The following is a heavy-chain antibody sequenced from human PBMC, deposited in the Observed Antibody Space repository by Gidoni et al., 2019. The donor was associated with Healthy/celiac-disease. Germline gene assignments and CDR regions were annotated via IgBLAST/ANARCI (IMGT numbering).Heavy chain of an antibody. Sequence: EGQLVEPGGGLVKPGGSPRRAGAASGFTFSSYWMPWVRQAPGKGLVWVSRINSDGRSTSSADSVKGRFTISRDNAKNTLYLQMNSLRAEDTAVYYCASRRLRGYYWGQGTLVTVSS. CDR2: INSDGRST. D-gene: IGHD4-17*01. V-gene: IGHV3-74*01. CDR3: ASRRLRGYY. CDR1: GFTFSSYW. J-gene: IGHJ4*02.